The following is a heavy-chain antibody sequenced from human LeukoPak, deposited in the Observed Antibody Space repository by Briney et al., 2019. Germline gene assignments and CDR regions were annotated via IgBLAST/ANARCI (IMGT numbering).Heavy chain of an antibody. V-gene: IGHV3-30-3*01. CDR1: GFTFSSYA. D-gene: IGHD1-14*01. Sequence: GGSLRLSCAASGFTFSSYAMHWVRQAPGKGLEWVAVISYDGSNKYYADSVKGRFTISRDNSKNTLSLQMDSLRTEDTAVYYCARDPLRGAPDYFDYWGQGTLVTVSS. CDR2: ISYDGSNK. CDR3: ARDPLRGAPDYFDY. J-gene: IGHJ4*02.